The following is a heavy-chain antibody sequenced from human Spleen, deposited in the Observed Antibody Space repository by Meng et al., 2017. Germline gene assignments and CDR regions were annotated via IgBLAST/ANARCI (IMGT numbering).Heavy chain of an antibody. V-gene: IGHV4-39*07. CDR3: VISSHN. J-gene: IGHJ4*02. CDR1: GGSITSTSSY. CDR2: IYYRGST. Sequence: QLHRQESCRGLVKTSETLTLTCTISGGSITSTSSYWGWVRQPPGKGLEWIGSIYYRGSTNYNPSLKSRISMSVDMSKNQFSLKVNSVTAADTAIYYCVISSHNWGQGTLVTVSS. D-gene: IGHD3-3*02.